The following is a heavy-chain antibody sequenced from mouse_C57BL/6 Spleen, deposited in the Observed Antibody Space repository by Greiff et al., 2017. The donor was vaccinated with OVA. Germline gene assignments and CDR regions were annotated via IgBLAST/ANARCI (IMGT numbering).Heavy chain of an antibody. CDR3: ARNYDGYLAY. CDR2: IDPSDSYT. CDR1: GYTFTSYW. J-gene: IGHJ3*01. Sequence: QVQLQQPGAELVMPGASVKLSCKASGYTFTSYWMHWVKQMPGQGLEWIGEIDPSDSYTNYNQKFKGKSTLTVDKSSSTAYMQLSSLTSEDSAVYYCARNYDGYLAYWGQGTLVTVSA. V-gene: IGHV1-69*01. D-gene: IGHD2-3*01.